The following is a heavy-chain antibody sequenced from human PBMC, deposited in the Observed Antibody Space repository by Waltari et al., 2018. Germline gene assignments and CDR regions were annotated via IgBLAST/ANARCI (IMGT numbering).Heavy chain of an antibody. CDR2: ISGSGGST. J-gene: IGHJ4*02. CDR3: AKRRPHSSSSEVGAYFDY. D-gene: IGHD6-13*01. V-gene: IGHV3-23*01. CDR1: GFTFSSYA. Sequence: EVQLLESGGGLVQPGGSLRLSCAASGFTFSSYAMSWVRQAPGKVLGWVSAISGSGGSTYSADSVKGRFTISRDNSKNTLYLQMNSLRAEDTAVYYCAKRRPHSSSSEVGAYFDYWGQGTLVTVSS.